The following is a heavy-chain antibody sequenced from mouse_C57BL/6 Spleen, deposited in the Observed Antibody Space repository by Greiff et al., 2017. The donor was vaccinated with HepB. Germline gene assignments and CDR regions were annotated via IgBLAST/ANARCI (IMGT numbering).Heavy chain of an antibody. CDR1: GYAFTNYL. CDR2: INPGSGGT. V-gene: IGHV1-54*01. D-gene: IGHD2-4*01. Sequence: QVQLKESGAELVRPGTSVKVSCKASGYAFTNYLIEWVKQRPGQGLEWIGVINPGSGGTNYNEKFKGKATLTADKSSSTAYMQLSSLTSEDSAVYFCARSGRDYDGAWFAYWGQGTLVTVSA. J-gene: IGHJ3*01. CDR3: ARSGRDYDGAWFAY.